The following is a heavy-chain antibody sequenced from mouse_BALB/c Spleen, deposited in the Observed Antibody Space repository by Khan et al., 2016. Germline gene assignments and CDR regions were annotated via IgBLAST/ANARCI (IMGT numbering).Heavy chain of an antibody. V-gene: IGHV3-8*02. D-gene: IGHD1-2*01. CDR1: GDSITSGY. Sequence: VQLKQSGPSLVKPSQTLSLTCSVTGDSITSGYWNWIRKFPGNKLEYMGYISYSGSTYYNPSLKSRISITRDTSKNQYYLQLNSVTTEDTATYSSARSYCLIFWYFDVWCAGTTVTVS. CDR2: ISYSGST. J-gene: IGHJ1*01. CDR3: ARSYCLIFWYFDV.